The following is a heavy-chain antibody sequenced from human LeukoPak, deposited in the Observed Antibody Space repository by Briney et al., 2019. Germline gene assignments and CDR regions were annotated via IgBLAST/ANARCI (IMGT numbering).Heavy chain of an antibody. CDR2: IIAMFGTA. CDR3: ERRQALSGRHRAFDP. Sequence: GASVKVSCKASGGSFSNYAISWVRQAPGQGLEWLGGIIAMFGTANYAQKVQGRVTITTDEATTTAYLELISLRSEDTAVYYCERRQALSGRHRAFDPCGQGTLVTVTS. CDR1: GGSFSNYA. V-gene: IGHV1-69*05. J-gene: IGHJ5*02. D-gene: IGHD6-25*01.